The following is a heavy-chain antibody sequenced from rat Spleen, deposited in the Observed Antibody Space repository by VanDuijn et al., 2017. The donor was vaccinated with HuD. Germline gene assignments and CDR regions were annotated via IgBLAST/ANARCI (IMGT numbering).Heavy chain of an antibody. V-gene: IGHV5-17*01. CDR1: DYA. D-gene: IGHD1-12*02. CDR2: ILYDGSGT. CDR3: ATSIYYYDGPAY. J-gene: IGHJ2*01. Sequence: DYAMAWVRQSPKKGLEWVATILYDGSGTYYRDSVKGRFTISRDNAKSTLYLQMDSLRSEDTATYYCATSIYYYDGPAYWGQGVMVTVSS.